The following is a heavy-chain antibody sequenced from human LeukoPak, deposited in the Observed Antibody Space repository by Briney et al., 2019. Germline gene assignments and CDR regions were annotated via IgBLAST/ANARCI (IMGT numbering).Heavy chain of an antibody. Sequence: SETLSLTCTVSGGSISSYYWSWIRLPPGKGLESIGYIYYTGATYYNPSLKSRVTISLDTSKNQFSLKLSSVTAADAAVYYCARAGYSYGTGYYFDYWGQGALFTVSS. CDR2: IYYTGAT. J-gene: IGHJ4*02. D-gene: IGHD5-18*01. CDR3: ARAGYSYGTGYYFDY. CDR1: GGSISSYY. V-gene: IGHV4-59*01.